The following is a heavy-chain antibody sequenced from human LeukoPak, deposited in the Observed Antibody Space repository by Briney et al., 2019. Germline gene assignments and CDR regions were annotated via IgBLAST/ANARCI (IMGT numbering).Heavy chain of an antibody. CDR3: ARVLVVAATNIFDY. CDR2: IYDSAST. Sequence: SETLSLTCTVSGASITSDNYYWGWMRQTPGKGLDWIGSIYDSASTNYNPSLKSRVTISVDTSKNQFSLKLSSVTAADTAVYYCARVLVVAATNIFDYWGQGTLVTVSS. V-gene: IGHV4-39*07. CDR1: GASITSDNYY. J-gene: IGHJ4*02. D-gene: IGHD2-15*01.